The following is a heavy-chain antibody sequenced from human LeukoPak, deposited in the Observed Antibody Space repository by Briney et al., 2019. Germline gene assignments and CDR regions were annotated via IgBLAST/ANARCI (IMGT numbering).Heavy chain of an antibody. V-gene: IGHV1-2*02. Sequence: ASVKVSCKASGYTFTGYYMHWVRQAPGQGLEWMGWINPNSGGTNYAQKFQGRVTMTRDTSISSAYMELSRLRSDDTAVYYCARAPPITRGPFDPWGQGTLVTVSS. CDR2: INPNSGGT. D-gene: IGHD3-10*01. CDR1: GYTFTGYY. J-gene: IGHJ5*02. CDR3: ARAPPITRGPFDP.